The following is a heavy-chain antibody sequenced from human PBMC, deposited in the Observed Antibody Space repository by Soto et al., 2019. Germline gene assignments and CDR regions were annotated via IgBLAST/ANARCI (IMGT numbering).Heavy chain of an antibody. CDR3: AKEFYDILTGYNY. J-gene: IGHJ4*02. Sequence: EVHLLESGGGLVQPGGSLRLSCAASGFTFSSYAMGWVRQAPGKGLEWVSRISGSGGYIYYADSVKGRFTISRDNSKNTVFLQMSSLRAEDTAVYYCAKEFYDILTGYNYWGQGNLVTVSS. CDR2: ISGSGGYI. D-gene: IGHD3-9*01. CDR1: GFTFSSYA. V-gene: IGHV3-23*01.